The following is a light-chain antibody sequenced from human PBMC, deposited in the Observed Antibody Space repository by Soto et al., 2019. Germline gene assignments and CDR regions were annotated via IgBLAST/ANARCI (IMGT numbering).Light chain of an antibody. J-gene: IGLJ1*01. V-gene: IGLV2-14*01. CDR2: EVT. CDR1: GSDVGGYDY. CDR3: SSYTSSSTYV. Sequence: QSVLAQPASVSGSPGQSITISCTGTGSDVGGYDYVSWYQHHPGKAPKVMIYEVTNRPSGVPNRFSGSKSGNTASLTISGLLAEDEADYYCSSYTSSSTYVFGTGTKVTV.